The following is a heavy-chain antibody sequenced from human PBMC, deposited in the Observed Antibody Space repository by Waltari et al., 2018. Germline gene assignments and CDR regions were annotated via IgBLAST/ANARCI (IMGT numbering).Heavy chain of an antibody. D-gene: IGHD2-15*01. V-gene: IGHV3-49*03. CDR2: IRSKAYGGTT. J-gene: IGHJ4*02. Sequence: EVQLVESGGGLVQPGRSLRLSCTASGFTFGSYAISWFRQAPGKGLEWVGFIRSKAYGGTTEYAASVKGRFTISRDDSKSIAYLQMNSLKTEDTAVYYCTRAFGYCSGGSCYSNDYWGQGTLVTVSS. CDR3: TRAFGYCSGGSCYSNDY. CDR1: GFTFGSYA.